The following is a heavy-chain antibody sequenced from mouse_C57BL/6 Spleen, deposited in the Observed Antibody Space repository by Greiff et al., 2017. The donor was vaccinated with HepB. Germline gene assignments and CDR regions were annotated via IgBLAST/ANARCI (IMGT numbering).Heavy chain of an antibody. CDR3: ARGGYYYGSSYYFDY. V-gene: IGHV3-6*01. D-gene: IGHD1-1*01. Sequence: EVKVEESGPGLVKPSQSLSLTCSVTGYSITSGYYWNWIRQFPGNKLEWMGYISYDGSNNYNPSLKNRISITRDTSKNQFFLKLNSVTTEDTATYYCARGGYYYGSSYYFDYWGQGTTLTVSS. CDR1: GYSITSGYY. CDR2: ISYDGSN. J-gene: IGHJ2*01.